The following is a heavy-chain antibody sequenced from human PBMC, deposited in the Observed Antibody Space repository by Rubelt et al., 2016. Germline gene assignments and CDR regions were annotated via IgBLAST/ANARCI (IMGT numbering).Heavy chain of an antibody. D-gene: IGHD6-13*01. J-gene: IGHJ5*02. Sequence: QVQLQPWGAGLLRPSETLSLTCAVYGGSFSGYYWSWIRQPPGKGLAWIGEINHSGSTTYNPSLKSRVTIAGDTSKNQFSLKLSSVTAAGTAVYYCARGLARAAAAPRRLWFDPWGQGTLVTVSS. CDR1: GGSFSGYY. V-gene: IGHV4-34*01. CDR3: ARGLARAAAAPRRLWFDP. CDR2: INHSGST.